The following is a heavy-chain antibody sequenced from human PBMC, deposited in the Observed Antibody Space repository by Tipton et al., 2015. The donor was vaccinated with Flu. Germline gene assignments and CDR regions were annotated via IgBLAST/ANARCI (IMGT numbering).Heavy chain of an antibody. Sequence: SLRLSCAASGFTFSTHWMHWVRQAPGEGLEWVSRIDPNGRNIFYADSVRGRFTISRDNAKETVNLQMNSLRPEDTAVYYCAREEVNIVGCEELDLWGRGTLVTVSS. V-gene: IGHV3-74*01. D-gene: IGHD2/OR15-2a*01. CDR3: AREEVNIVGCEELDL. CDR1: GFTFSTHW. CDR2: IDPNGRNI. J-gene: IGHJ2*01.